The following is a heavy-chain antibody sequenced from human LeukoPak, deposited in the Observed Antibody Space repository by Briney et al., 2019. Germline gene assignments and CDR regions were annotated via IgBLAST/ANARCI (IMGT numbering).Heavy chain of an antibody. CDR1: GGSISSSSYY. V-gene: IGHV4-39*01. Sequence: PSETLSLTCTVSGGSISSSSYYWGWIRQPPGKGPEWIGSIYYTGSTYYNPSLESRVTISVDTSKNQFSLRLSSVTAADTAVYYCARQNGDPFDYWGQGTLVTVSS. J-gene: IGHJ4*02. CDR3: ARQNGDPFDY. CDR2: IYYTGST. D-gene: IGHD7-27*01.